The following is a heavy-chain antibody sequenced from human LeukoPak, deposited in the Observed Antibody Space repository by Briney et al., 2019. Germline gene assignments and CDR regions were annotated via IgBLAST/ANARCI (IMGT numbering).Heavy chain of an antibody. J-gene: IGHJ4*02. CDR3: ASGSYGSGSHLWVDY. D-gene: IGHD3-10*01. CDR2: ISSSGSTI. Sequence: GGSLRLSCAASGFTFSDYYMSWIRQAPGKGLEWVSYISSSGSTIYYADSVKGRFTISRGNAKNSLYLQMNSLRAEDTAVYYCASGSYGSGSHLWVDYWGQGTLVTVSS. CDR1: GFTFSDYY. V-gene: IGHV3-11*01.